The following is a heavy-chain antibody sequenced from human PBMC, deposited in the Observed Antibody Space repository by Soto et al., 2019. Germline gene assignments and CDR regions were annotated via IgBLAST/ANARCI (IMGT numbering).Heavy chain of an antibody. Sequence: VASGKVCCKASGGTFSSYTISWVRQAPGRGLEWMGRIIPILGIANYAQKFQGRVTITADKSTSTAYMELSSLRSEDTAVYYCARGKTEYSSSWYNWFDPWGQGTLVTVSS. CDR2: IIPILGIA. J-gene: IGHJ5*02. V-gene: IGHV1-69*02. CDR3: ARGKTEYSSSWYNWFDP. CDR1: GGTFSSYT. D-gene: IGHD6-13*01.